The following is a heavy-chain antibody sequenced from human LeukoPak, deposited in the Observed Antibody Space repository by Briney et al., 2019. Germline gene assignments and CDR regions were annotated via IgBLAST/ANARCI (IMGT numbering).Heavy chain of an antibody. CDR3: ATSFDYSAPFEA. CDR2: VLPMFGAP. J-gene: IGHJ3*01. V-gene: IGHV1-69*05. D-gene: IGHD5-12*01. CDR1: GGTFHIYA. Sequence: SVKVSCKTSGGTFHIYAINWVRQAPGQGLEWVGGVLPMFGAPASAPKFQGRVTFTTDTSADTVTMELSSLTSDDTAMYYCATSFDYSAPFEAWGQGTMVAASS.